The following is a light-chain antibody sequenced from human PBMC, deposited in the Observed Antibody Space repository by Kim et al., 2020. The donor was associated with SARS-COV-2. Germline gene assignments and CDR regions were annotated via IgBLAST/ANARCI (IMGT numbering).Light chain of an antibody. Sequence: GQSVTISCTGTRSAVGSYNRVSWYQQPPGTAPKLLIYEVSNRPSGVPDRFSGSKSGNTASLTISGLQAEDEADYYCASYRSTSNVVFGGGTQLTVL. J-gene: IGLJ2*01. V-gene: IGLV2-18*02. CDR1: RSAVGSYNR. CDR3: ASYRSTSNVV. CDR2: EVS.